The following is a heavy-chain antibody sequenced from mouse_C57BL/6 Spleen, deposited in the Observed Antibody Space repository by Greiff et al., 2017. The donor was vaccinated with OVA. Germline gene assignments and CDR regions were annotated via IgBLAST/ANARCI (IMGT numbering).Heavy chain of an antibody. D-gene: IGHD1-1*01. CDR1: GFNITDYY. V-gene: IGHV14-2*01. Sequence: EVQLQQSGAELVKPGASVKLSCTASGFNITDYYMHWVKQRTEQGLEWIGRIDPEDGETKYAPKFQGQATLTADTSSNTAYLQLSILTSEDTAVYYCARWDTTIVAHFDYWGQGTTLTVSS. J-gene: IGHJ2*01. CDR2: IDPEDGET. CDR3: ARWDTTIVAHFDY.